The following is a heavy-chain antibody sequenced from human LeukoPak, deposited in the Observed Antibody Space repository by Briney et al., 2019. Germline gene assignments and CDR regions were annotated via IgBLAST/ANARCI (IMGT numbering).Heavy chain of an antibody. CDR1: GFTVSSSY. CDR2: IYSAGKT. Sequence: GGSLRLSCVASGFTVSSSYMSWVRQAPGKGLEWVSVIYSAGKTYYADSLMGRFTISRDNSKNTVYLQMNSLRAEDTAVYYCARERLIHSGYYAYWGQGTLVTVSS. J-gene: IGHJ4*02. V-gene: IGHV3-66*01. CDR3: ARERLIHSGYYAY. D-gene: IGHD3-22*01.